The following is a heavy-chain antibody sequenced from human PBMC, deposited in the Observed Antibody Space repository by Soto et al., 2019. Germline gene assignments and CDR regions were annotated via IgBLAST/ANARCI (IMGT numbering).Heavy chain of an antibody. Sequence: LRLSCAASGFSFSGYSMNWVRQAPGKGLEWVAYISSSSTTIYYADSVKGRFTISRDNAKNSLYLQMNSLSDEDTAVYYATIVGATKGDYWGQGTLVTVSS. CDR2: ISSSSTTI. CDR1: GFSFSGYS. V-gene: IGHV3-48*02. CDR3: TIVGATKGDY. J-gene: IGHJ4*02. D-gene: IGHD1-26*01.